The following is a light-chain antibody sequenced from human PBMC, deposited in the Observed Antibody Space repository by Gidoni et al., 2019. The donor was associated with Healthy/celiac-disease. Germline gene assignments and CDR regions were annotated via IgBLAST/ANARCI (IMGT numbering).Light chain of an antibody. CDR2: DAS. CDR1: QSVSSY. J-gene: IGKJ2*01. Sequence: EIVFTQSPATLSLSPGERATLSCRASQSVSSYLAWYQQKPGQAPRLLIYDASNRATGIPARFSGSGSGTDFTLTISSLEPEDFEVYYCQRRSSWPPGYTFGQGTKLEIK. CDR3: QRRSSWPPGYT. V-gene: IGKV3-11*01.